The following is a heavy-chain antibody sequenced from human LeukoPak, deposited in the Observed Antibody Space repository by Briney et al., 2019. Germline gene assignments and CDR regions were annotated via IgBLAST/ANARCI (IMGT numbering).Heavy chain of an antibody. V-gene: IGHV4-59*01. Sequence: SETLSLTCTVSGGSISSYYWSWIRQPPGKGLEWIGYIYYSGSTNYNPSLKSRVTISVDTSKNQFSLKLSSVTAADTAVYYCARGGYSYAYGIDVWGQGTTVTVSS. J-gene: IGHJ6*02. CDR3: ARGGYSYAYGIDV. CDR2: IYYSGST. CDR1: GGSISSYY. D-gene: IGHD5-18*01.